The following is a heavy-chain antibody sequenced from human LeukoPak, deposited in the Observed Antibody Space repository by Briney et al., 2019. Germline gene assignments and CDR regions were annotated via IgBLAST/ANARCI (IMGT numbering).Heavy chain of an antibody. CDR3: ARDRIAVAGRKYYYYMDV. D-gene: IGHD6-19*01. J-gene: IGHJ6*03. CDR2: IIPSLGTA. CDR1: GYTFTSYD. V-gene: IGHV1-69*06. Sequence: ASVKVSCKASGYTFTSYDINWVRQATGQGLEWMGGIIPSLGTANYAQKFKGRVTITADKSTSTAYMELSSLRSEDTAVYYCARDRIAVAGRKYYYYMDVWGKGTTVTVSS.